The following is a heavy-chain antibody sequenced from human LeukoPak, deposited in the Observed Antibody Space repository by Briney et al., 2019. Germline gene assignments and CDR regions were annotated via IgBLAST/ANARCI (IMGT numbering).Heavy chain of an antibody. CDR2: ISPNGVIT. CDR3: AKDDAWLQYGN. CDR1: GFTFSSHG. D-gene: IGHD5-24*01. V-gene: IGHV3-23*01. J-gene: IGHJ4*02. Sequence: GGSLRLSCAASGFTFSSHGMNWVRQAPGKEREGVSGISPNGVITYYADSVKGRFTVSGDNSKGPVYLQMNSLRPEDTAVYYCAKDDAWLQYGNWGRGTLVTVSS.